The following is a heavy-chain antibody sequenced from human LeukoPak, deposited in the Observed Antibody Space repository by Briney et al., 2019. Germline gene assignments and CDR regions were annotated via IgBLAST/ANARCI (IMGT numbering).Heavy chain of an antibody. CDR1: GFTFSSYW. J-gene: IGHJ6*02. Sequence: PGGSLRLSCAASGFTFSSYWMHWVRQAPGKGLVWVSRINSDGSSTSYADSVKGRFTISRDNAKNTLYLQMNSLRAEDTAVYYCARASYSYGFYYGMDVWGQGTAVTVSS. CDR3: ARASYSYGFYYGMDV. CDR2: INSDGSST. D-gene: IGHD5-18*01. V-gene: IGHV3-74*01.